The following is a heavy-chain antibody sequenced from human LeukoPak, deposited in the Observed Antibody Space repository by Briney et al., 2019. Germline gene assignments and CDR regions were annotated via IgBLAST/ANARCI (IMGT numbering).Heavy chain of an antibody. CDR3: VRDPSGWGMDV. CDR1: GFTFSSYD. CDR2: IGKAGDT. V-gene: IGHV3-13*01. J-gene: IGHJ6*02. D-gene: IGHD3-16*01. Sequence: PGGSLRLSCAASGFTFSSYDMHWIRQATGGGLEWVSAIGKAGDTHYADPVKGRFTISRENAKNSLYLQMNSLRAGDTAVYYCVRDPSGWGMDVWGQGTTVTVSS.